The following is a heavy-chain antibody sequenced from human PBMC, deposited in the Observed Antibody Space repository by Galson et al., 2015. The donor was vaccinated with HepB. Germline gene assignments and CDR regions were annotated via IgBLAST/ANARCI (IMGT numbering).Heavy chain of an antibody. D-gene: IGHD3-3*01. J-gene: IGHJ4*01. CDR1: GFTLGGYW. CDR2: TRPDGSEK. CDR3: ARDKWDFWSTSGFDY. V-gene: IGHV3-7*01. Sequence: SLRLSCAASGFTLGGYWMSWVRQTPGKGLEWVANTRPDGSEKYYAVSVNGRFTISRDNAYNSLFLQMNSLRAGDTAVYYCARDKWDFWSTSGFDYWGQEPWSPSPQ.